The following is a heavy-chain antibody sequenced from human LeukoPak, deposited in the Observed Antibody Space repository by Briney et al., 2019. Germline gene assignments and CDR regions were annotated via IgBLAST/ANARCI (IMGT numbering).Heavy chain of an antibody. D-gene: IGHD2-21*02. V-gene: IGHV3-23*01. CDR1: GFTFSSYA. CDR3: ANADIVVATAISFDY. J-gene: IGHJ4*02. CDR2: ISGSGGST. Sequence: GGSLRLSCAASGFTFSSYAMSWVRQAPGKGLEWVSAISGSGGSTYYADSVKGRFTISRDNSKNTLYLQMNSLRAEDTAVYYCANADIVVATAISFDYWGQGTLVTVSS.